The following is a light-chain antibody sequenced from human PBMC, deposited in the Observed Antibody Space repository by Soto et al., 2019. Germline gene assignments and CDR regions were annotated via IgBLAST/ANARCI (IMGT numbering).Light chain of an antibody. CDR2: AES. V-gene: IGKV1-39*01. CDR1: QSISIY. J-gene: IGKJ4*01. Sequence: DIQMTQSPSSLSASFGDRVTITCRASQSISIYLNWYQQKPGQAPNLLIYAESTLQSGVPSRFSGSGSGTDFTLTIRSLQPEDFATYYCQQSYTTPLTFGGGTKVEIK. CDR3: QQSYTTPLT.